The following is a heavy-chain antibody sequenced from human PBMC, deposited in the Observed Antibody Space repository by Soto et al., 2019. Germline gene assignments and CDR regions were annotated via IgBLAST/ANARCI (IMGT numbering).Heavy chain of an antibody. J-gene: IGHJ6*02. V-gene: IGHV3-7*05. CDR3: ARGEHSTSSYYYYYGLDV. CDR1: GFTFNTHW. D-gene: IGHD1-26*01. Sequence: EVQLVESGGGLVQPGGSLRLSCRTSGFTFNTHWMSWVRQAPGKGLEWVANINQDETKKYNVDSVEGRFTVSRDNAKTSVYLQMNSLGAEDTAVYYCARGEHSTSSYYYYYGLDVWGQGTTVTVSS. CDR2: INQDETKK.